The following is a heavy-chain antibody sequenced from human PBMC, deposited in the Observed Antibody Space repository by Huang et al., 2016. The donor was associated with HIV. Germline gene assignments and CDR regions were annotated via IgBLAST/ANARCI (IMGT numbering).Heavy chain of an antibody. CDR1: GYTFYGYW. CDR2: IYPGDADT. V-gene: IGHV5-51*01. CDR3: ARQGVGDFVVEPTGLGTFDI. Sequence: EVQLVQSGAVVKKPGESLKISCKGSGYTFYGYWIGWVRQMPGKGLEWMGSIYPGDADTTYSPAFQGQVTISADKSISTAYLQWSGLKASDTAMYYCARQGVGDFVVEPTGLGTFDIWGQGTMVTVSS. J-gene: IGHJ3*02. D-gene: IGHD2-2*01.